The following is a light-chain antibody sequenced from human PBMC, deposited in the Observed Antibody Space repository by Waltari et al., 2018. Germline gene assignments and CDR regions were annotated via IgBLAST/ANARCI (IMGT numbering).Light chain of an antibody. V-gene: IGKV3-11*01. J-gene: IGKJ5*01. Sequence: EIELTQSPATLSLSPGERPTLSCRANESVSSYLAWYQQKPGQAPRLLIYDASNRAAGIPARFSGSGYGTDFTLTISSLEPEDFAIYYCQQRTNWVTTFGQGTRLDIK. CDR3: QQRTNWVTT. CDR1: ESVSSY. CDR2: DAS.